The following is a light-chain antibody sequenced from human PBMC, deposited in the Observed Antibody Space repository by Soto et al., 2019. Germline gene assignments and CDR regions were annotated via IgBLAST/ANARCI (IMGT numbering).Light chain of an antibody. CDR1: QTISSW. Sequence: DIQMTQTKSTLSGSVGDRATITCRAIQTISSWLAWYQQKPGKAPKLLIYAASNRATGVPARFSGSWSGTEFTLTFSSLQSEDFAVYYCQQYNNWTTFGQGTRL. J-gene: IGKJ5*01. CDR2: AAS. V-gene: IGKV1-5*01. CDR3: QQYNNWTT.